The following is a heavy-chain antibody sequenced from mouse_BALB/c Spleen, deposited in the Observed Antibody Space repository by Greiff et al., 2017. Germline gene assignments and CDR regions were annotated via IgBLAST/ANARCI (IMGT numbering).Heavy chain of an antibody. J-gene: IGHJ4*01. CDR2: ISSGSSTI. D-gene: IGHD2-4*01. CDR1: GFTFSSFG. V-gene: IGHV5-17*02. CDR3: ARGDYEGYYAMDY. Sequence: EVKLMESGGGLVQPGGSRKLSCAASGFTFSSFGMHWVRQAPEKGLEWVAYISSGSSTIYYADTVKGRFTISRDNPKNTLFLQMTSLRSEDTAMYYCARGDYEGYYAMDYWGQGTSVTVSS.